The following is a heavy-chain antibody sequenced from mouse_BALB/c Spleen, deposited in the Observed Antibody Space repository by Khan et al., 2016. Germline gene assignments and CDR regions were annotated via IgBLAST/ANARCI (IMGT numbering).Heavy chain of an antibody. D-gene: IGHD1-1*01. V-gene: IGHV3-2*02. J-gene: IGHJ2*01. CDR1: GYSITSDYA. CDR3: ARLDYYDYYFDY. CDR2: ISYSGST. Sequence: VQLKQSGPGLVKPSQSLSLTCTVTGYSITSDYAWNWIRQFPGNKLEWMGYISYSGSTFYNPSLKSRISITRDTSKNQLFLQLSSVTTEDTATYYCARLDYYDYYFDYWGQGTTLTVSS.